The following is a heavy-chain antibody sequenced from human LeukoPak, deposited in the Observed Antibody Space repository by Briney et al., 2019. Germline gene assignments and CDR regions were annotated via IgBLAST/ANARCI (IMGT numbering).Heavy chain of an antibody. CDR2: IYTIGTT. CDR3: GRQGYTASYYFVDY. CDR1: GFTFSSYA. J-gene: IGHJ4*02. D-gene: IGHD3-10*01. Sequence: PGGSLRLSCAASGFTFSSYAMSWVRQAPGKGLEWIGRIYTIGTTHYSPSLKSRLTMSVDTSKNQFSLKLRSVTAADTAVYYCGRQGYTASYYFVDYWSQGTLVTVPS. V-gene: IGHV4-59*10.